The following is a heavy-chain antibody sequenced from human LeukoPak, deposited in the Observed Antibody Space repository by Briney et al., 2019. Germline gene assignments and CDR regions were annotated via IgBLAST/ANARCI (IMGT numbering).Heavy chain of an antibody. J-gene: IGHJ6*03. CDR1: GGSISGYY. Sequence: SETLSLTCAVHGGSISGYYWSWIRQPPGKGLEWIGEINHSGSTNYNQSLKSRVTISVDTSKDQFSLRLSSVTAADTAVYFCVSVGKQLVPLYYHYYMDVWGKGTTVTVSS. CDR2: INHSGST. V-gene: IGHV4-34*01. CDR3: VSVGKQLVPLYYHYYMDV. D-gene: IGHD6-13*01.